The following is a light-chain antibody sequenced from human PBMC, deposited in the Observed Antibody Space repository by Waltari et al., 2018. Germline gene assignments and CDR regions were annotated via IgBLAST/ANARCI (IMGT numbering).Light chain of an antibody. CDR2: WAS. V-gene: IGKV4-1*01. J-gene: IGKJ2*01. Sequence: DIVMTQSPDSLAVSLGVRATINCKSSQSVLYSSNNKNYLAWYQQKPGLPPKLHIYWASTREFGVPDRFSGSGSETDFTLTISILQAEDVAVYYCQQYYSTPYTFGQGTKLEIK. CDR1: QSVLYSSNNKNY. CDR3: QQYYSTPYT.